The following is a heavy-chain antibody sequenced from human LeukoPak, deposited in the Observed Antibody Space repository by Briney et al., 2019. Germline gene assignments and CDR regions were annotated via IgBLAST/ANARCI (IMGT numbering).Heavy chain of an antibody. Sequence: SETLSLTCAVYGGSFSGYYWSWIRQPPGKGLEWIGEINHSGSTNYNPSLKSRVTISVDTSKNQFSLKLSSVTAADTAVYHCARLQYLQHWGQGTLVTVSS. J-gene: IGHJ1*01. CDR2: INHSGST. CDR3: ARLQYLQH. V-gene: IGHV4-34*01. CDR1: GGSFSGYY.